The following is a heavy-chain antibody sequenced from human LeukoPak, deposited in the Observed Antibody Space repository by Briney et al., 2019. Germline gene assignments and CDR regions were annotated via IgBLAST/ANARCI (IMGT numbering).Heavy chain of an antibody. CDR1: GFTFSSYA. J-gene: IGHJ4*02. CDR3: AKGRYNYDY. V-gene: IGHV3-30-3*01. CDR2: ISYDGGNK. D-gene: IGHD5-18*01. Sequence: PGRSLRLSCAASGFTFSSYAMHWVRQAPGKGLEWVALISYDGGNKYYADSVKGRFTLSRDNSKNTLYLQMNSLRAEDTALYYCAKGRYNYDYWGQGTLVTVSS.